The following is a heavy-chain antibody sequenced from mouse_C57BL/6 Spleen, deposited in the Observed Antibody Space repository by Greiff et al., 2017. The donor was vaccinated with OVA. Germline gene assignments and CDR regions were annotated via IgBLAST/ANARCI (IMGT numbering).Heavy chain of an antibody. J-gene: IGHJ2*01. CDR3: ARIYYGLTGDY. Sequence: EVKLVESGGDLVKPGGSLKLSCAASGFTFSSYGMSWVRQTPDKRLEWVATISSGGSYTYYPDSVKGRFTISRDNAKNTLYLQMSSLKSEDTAMYYCARIYYGLTGDYWGQGTTLTVSS. V-gene: IGHV5-6*02. CDR1: GFTFSSYG. D-gene: IGHD2-1*01. CDR2: ISSGGSYT.